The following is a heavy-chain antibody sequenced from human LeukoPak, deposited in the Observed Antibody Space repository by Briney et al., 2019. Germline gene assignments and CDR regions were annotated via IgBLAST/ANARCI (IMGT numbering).Heavy chain of an antibody. CDR1: GFTFSDDY. CDR3: AMHRTAFSPFDY. CDR2: ISSSSSYI. D-gene: IGHD2-2*01. J-gene: IGHJ4*02. Sequence: PGGSLRLYCAASGFTFSDDYMSWIRQAPGKGLEWVSSISSSSSYIYYADSVKGRFTISRDNAKNSLYLQMNSLRAEDTAVYYCAMHRTAFSPFDYWGQGTLVTVSS. V-gene: IGHV3-11*06.